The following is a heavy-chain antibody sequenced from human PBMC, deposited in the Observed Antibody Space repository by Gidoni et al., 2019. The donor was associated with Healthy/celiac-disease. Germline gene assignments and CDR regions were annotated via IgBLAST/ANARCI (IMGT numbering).Heavy chain of an antibody. V-gene: IGHV1-18*01. CDR1: GYTFTSYG. J-gene: IGHJ6*02. CDR2: LSAYNGNT. Sequence: QVQLVQSGAEVKKPGASVKVSCKASGYTFTSYGISWVRQAPGQGLEWMGWLSAYNGNTNYAQKLQGRVTMTTDTSTSTAYMELRSLRSDDTAVYYCARVLSAAANYYYYGMDVWGQGTTVTVSS. CDR3: ARVLSAAANYYYYGMDV. D-gene: IGHD6-13*01.